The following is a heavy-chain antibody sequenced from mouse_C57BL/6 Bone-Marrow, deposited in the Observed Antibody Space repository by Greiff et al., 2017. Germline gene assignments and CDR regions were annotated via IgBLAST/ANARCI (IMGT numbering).Heavy chain of an antibody. V-gene: IGHV1-52*01. J-gene: IGHJ4*01. CDR3: ASSPRLVTTVYYAMDY. Sequence: QVQLQQSGAELVRPGSSVKLSCKASGYTFTSYWMHWVKQRPIQGLEWIGNIDPSDSETHYNQKFKDKATLTVDKSSSTAYMQLSSLTSEDSAVYYWASSPRLVTTVYYAMDYWGQGTSVTVSS. CDR1: GYTFTSYW. D-gene: IGHD2-2*01. CDR2: IDPSDSET.